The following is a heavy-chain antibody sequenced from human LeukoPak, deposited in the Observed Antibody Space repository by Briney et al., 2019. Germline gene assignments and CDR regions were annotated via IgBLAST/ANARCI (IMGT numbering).Heavy chain of an antibody. J-gene: IGHJ4*02. Sequence: SETLSLTCTVSGGSISSASYYWSWIRQPAGKGLQWIGRIYTSGSTYYNPSLKSRVTISVDTSKNQFSLKLSSVTAADTAVYYCAREREGPYGYLDYWGQGILVTVSS. V-gene: IGHV4-61*02. D-gene: IGHD4-17*01. CDR3: AREREGPYGYLDY. CDR2: IYTSGST. CDR1: GGSISSASYY.